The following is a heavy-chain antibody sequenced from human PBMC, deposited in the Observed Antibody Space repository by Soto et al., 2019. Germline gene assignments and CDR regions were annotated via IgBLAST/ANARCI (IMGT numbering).Heavy chain of an antibody. CDR1: GLIFRDFA. J-gene: IGHJ4*02. CDR2: ISGSGDMT. V-gene: IGHV3-23*01. D-gene: IGHD4-17*01. Sequence: EVQLLESGGGLVQPGGSLRLSCAASGLIFRDFAMSWVRQAPGQGLEWVASISGSGDMTYYIDSVKGRFTISRDNSKNTVHLQMNSLRAEDTAMYYCAKDKDQGGDNYPPFDYWGQGTLATVSS. CDR3: AKDKDQGGDNYPPFDY.